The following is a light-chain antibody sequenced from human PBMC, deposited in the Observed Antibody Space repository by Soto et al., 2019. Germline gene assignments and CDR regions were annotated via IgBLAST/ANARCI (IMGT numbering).Light chain of an antibody. J-gene: IGKJ4*01. V-gene: IGKV3-11*01. CDR3: QQRSNCLT. Sequence: EIVLTQSPATLSLSPGERATLSCRASQSVSSYLAWYQQKPGQAPRLLIYDASNRATGIPARFSGSGSGTDFTLTISSLEPEDFAVYCCQQRSNCLTFGGGTKVDIK. CDR2: DAS. CDR1: QSVSSY.